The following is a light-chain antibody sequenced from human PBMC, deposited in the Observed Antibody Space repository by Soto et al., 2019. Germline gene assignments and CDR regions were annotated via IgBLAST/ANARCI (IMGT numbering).Light chain of an antibody. CDR3: QQYNDWLWT. Sequence: ETTLTQSPATLSASPGERVTLSCRATQGVTYNLAWYQQKPGQAPRLLIYGASTRPTGIPARFSGRGSGTEFTLTITSLQSEDFAVYYCQQYNDWLWTFGQGTKVDIK. V-gene: IGKV3-15*01. J-gene: IGKJ1*01. CDR2: GAS. CDR1: QGVTYN.